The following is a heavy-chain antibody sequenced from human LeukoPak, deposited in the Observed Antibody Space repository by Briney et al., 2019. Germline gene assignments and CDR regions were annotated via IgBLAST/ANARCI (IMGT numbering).Heavy chain of an antibody. D-gene: IGHD2/OR15-2a*01. Sequence: GGSLRLSCAASRFTFSSYAMHWVRQAPGKGLEWVAVISYDGSNKYYADSVKGRFTISRDNSKNTLYLQMNSLRAEDTAVYYCAKDLSHRNIARYYYGMDVWGQGTTVTVSS. CDR3: AKDLSHRNIARYYYGMDV. J-gene: IGHJ6*02. CDR1: RFTFSSYA. V-gene: IGHV3-30*04. CDR2: ISYDGSNK.